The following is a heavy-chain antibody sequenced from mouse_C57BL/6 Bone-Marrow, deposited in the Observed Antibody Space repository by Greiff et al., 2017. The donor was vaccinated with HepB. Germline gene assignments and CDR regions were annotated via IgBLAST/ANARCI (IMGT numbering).Heavy chain of an antibody. CDR1: GFTFSDYY. V-gene: IGHV5-16*01. CDR2: INYDGSST. J-gene: IGHJ1*03. CDR3: ARDPPYYYGSSYYWYFDV. Sequence: EVKLMESEGGLVQPGSSMKLSCTASGFTFSDYYMAWVRQVPEKGLEWVANINYDGSSTYYLDSLKSRFIILRDNAKNILYLQMSSLKSEDTATYYCARDPPYYYGSSYYWYFDVWGTGTTVTVSS. D-gene: IGHD1-1*01.